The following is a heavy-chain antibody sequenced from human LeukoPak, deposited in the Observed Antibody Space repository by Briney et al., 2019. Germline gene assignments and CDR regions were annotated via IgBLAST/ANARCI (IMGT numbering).Heavy chain of an antibody. CDR1: GFTVSSHY. V-gene: IGHV3-66*02. CDR2: IYAGGST. CDR3: AREEDVSDYYYYGLDA. J-gene: IGHJ6*02. Sequence: PGGSLRLSCAASGFTVSSHYMNWVRQAPGKGLEWVSVIYAGGSTYYADSVKGRFTISRDNSKNTLYLQMNSLTTEDTAMYYCAREEDVSDYYYYGLDAWGQGTTVTVSS. D-gene: IGHD3-16*02.